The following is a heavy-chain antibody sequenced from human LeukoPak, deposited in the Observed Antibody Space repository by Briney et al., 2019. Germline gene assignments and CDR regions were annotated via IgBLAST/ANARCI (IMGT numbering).Heavy chain of an antibody. CDR1: GGSISSYY. Sequence: PSETLSLTFTVSGGSISSYYWSWIRQPPGKGLEWIGYIYHSGSTNYNPSLKSRVTISVDTSKNQFSLKLSSVTAADTAVYYCARKRPGAGAAFDIWGQGTMVTVSS. CDR3: ARKRPGAGAAFDI. D-gene: IGHD3-10*01. J-gene: IGHJ3*02. V-gene: IGHV4-59*08. CDR2: IYHSGST.